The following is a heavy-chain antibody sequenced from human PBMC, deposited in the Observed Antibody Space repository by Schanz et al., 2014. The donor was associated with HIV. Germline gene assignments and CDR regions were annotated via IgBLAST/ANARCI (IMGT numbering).Heavy chain of an antibody. D-gene: IGHD3-10*01. CDR3: ARESGSGSYSFPDY. V-gene: IGHV4-31*03. Sequence: QVQLQESGPGLVKPSETLSLTCNVSGDSISSGGYFWSWIRQHPGKGLEWIGYMYHSGSTFYNPSLKSRVAISVNTSKNQFSLTLTSVTSADTAVYYCARESGSGSYSFPDYWGQGILVTVSS. CDR2: MYHSGST. J-gene: IGHJ4*02. CDR1: GDSISSGGYF.